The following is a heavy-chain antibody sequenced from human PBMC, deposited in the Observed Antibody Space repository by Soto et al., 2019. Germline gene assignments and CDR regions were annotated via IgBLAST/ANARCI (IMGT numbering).Heavy chain of an antibody. D-gene: IGHD1-26*01. V-gene: IGHV4-59*12. J-gene: IGHJ6*03. CDR1: GGSISNFY. CDR3: ARFWGAGRNYYYYMDV. Sequence: PSETLSLTCTVSGGSISNFYWSWIRQPPGKGLEWIGYVYYTGSTSYNPSLKRRVTFSVDKSKNQFSLKLSSVTAADTAVYYCARFWGAGRNYYYYMDVWGKGTTVTVSS. CDR2: VYYTGST.